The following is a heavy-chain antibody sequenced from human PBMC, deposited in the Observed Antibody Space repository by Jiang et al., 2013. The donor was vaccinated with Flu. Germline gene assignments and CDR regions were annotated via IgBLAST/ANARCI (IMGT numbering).Heavy chain of an antibody. CDR1: GFSLSNARMG. J-gene: IGHJ4*02. D-gene: IGHD3-3*01. CDR2: FFVMTK. Sequence: KPTQTLTLTCTVSGFSLSNARMGVSWIRQPPGRPRSGLHTFFVMTKNTYSTSLKSRLTISKDTSKSQVVLTMTNMDPVDTATYYCARILEDAYDFWSGSYIVFDYWGQGTLVTVSS. V-gene: IGHV2-26*01. CDR3: ARILEDAYDFWSGSYIVFDY.